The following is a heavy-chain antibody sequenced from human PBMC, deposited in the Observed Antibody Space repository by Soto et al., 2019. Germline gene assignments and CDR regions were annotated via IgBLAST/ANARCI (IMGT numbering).Heavy chain of an antibody. CDR1: GGTFSSYA. CDR2: IIPIFGTA. V-gene: IGHV1-69*01. D-gene: IGHD6-6*01. Sequence: QVQLVQSGAEVKKPGSSVKVSCKASGGTFSSYAISWVRQAPGQGLEWMGGIIPIFGTANYAQKFQGRVTITADESTSTAYMELSSLRSDDTAVYYCARDFVGIAARLIPYNWFDPWGQGTLVTVSS. CDR3: ARDFVGIAARLIPYNWFDP. J-gene: IGHJ5*02.